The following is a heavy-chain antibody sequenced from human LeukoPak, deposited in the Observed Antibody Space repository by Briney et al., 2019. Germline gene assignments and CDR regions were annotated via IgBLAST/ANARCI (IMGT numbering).Heavy chain of an antibody. CDR3: ARIQLWDYYFDY. CDR1: GFTFSSYA. V-gene: IGHV3-30*03. D-gene: IGHD5-18*01. CDR2: ISYDGSNK. J-gene: IGHJ4*02. Sequence: GGSLRLSCAASGFTFSSYAMTWVRQAPGKGLEWVAVISYDGSNKYYADSVKGRFTISRDNSKNTLYLQMNSLRAEDTAVYYCARIQLWDYYFDYWGQGTLVTVSS.